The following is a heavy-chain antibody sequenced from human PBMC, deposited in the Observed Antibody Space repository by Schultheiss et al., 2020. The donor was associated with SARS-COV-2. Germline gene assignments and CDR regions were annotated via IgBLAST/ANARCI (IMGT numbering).Heavy chain of an antibody. CDR3: ARDRSGYPPRYGMDV. J-gene: IGHJ6*02. CDR2: IYYSGST. Sequence: SETLSLTCTVSGGSISSGDYYWSWIRQPPGKGLEWIGYIYYSGSTNYNPSLKSRVTISVDTSKNQFSLKLSSVTAADTAVYYCARDRSGYPPRYGMDVWGQGTTVTVSS. D-gene: IGHD3-22*01. CDR1: GGSISSGDYY. V-gene: IGHV4-61*08.